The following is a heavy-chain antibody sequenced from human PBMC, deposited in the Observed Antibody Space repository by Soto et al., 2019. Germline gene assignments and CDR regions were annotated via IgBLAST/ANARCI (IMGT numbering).Heavy chain of an antibody. CDR1: GFSLSTSGVG. D-gene: IGHD1-26*01. Sequence: QITLKESGPTLVKPTQTLTLTCTFSGFSLSTSGVGVGWIRQPPGKALEWLALIYWDDDKRYSPSLKSRLTXTXXTSKNQVVLTMTNMDPVDTATYYCAHRLWGGSLDYWGQGTLVTVSS. J-gene: IGHJ4*02. V-gene: IGHV2-5*02. CDR2: IYWDDDK. CDR3: AHRLWGGSLDY.